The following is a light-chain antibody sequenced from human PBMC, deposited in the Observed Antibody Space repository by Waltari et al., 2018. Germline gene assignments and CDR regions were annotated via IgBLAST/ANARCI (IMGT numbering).Light chain of an antibody. CDR3: QQYNVWPPWT. J-gene: IGKJ1*01. CDR1: QGIHSD. CDR2: SAS. Sequence: EVVMTQSPATLSVSPGERATLSCRASQGIHSDLAWYQQKPGQPPRLLIYSASTRATGVPARFTGSGSGTECTLTVSSLQPEDSAVYYCQQYNVWPPWTFGQGTKVEIK. V-gene: IGKV3-15*01.